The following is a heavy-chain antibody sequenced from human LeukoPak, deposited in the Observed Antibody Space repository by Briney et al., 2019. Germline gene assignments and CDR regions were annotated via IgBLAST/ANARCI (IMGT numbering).Heavy chain of an antibody. CDR2: INHSGST. J-gene: IGHJ4*02. CDR3: TRVSGYDWESFYDY. Sequence: PSETLSLTCAVYGGSFSGYYWNWIRQPPGKGLEWIGEINHSGSTNYNPSLKSRVTISVDTSKNQFSLKLNSVTAADTAVYYCTRVSGYDWESFYDYWGQGTLVTVSS. V-gene: IGHV4-34*01. CDR1: GGSFSGYY. D-gene: IGHD5-12*01.